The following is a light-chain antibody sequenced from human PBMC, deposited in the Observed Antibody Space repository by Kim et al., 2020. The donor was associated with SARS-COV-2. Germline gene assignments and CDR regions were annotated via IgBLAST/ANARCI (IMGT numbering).Light chain of an antibody. CDR1: QSISSY. CDR2: AAS. V-gene: IGKV1-39*01. J-gene: IGKJ3*01. Sequence: ASVGDRVTLTGLASQSISSYLTWYQQKPGKAPKLLIYAASSLQSGVPSRFSGSGSGTDFTLTISSLQPEDFATYYCQQSYSTPRTFGPGTKVDIK. CDR3: QQSYSTPRT.